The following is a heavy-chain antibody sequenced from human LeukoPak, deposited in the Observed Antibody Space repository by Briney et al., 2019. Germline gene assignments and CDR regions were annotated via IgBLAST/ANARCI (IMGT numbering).Heavy chain of an antibody. Sequence: GGSLGLSCAASGFTFSSYSMNWVRQAPGKGLEWVSSISSSSSYIYYADSVKGRFTISRDNAKNSLYLQMNSLRAEDTAVYYSAREYCSSTSCYEGRWFDPWGQGTLVTVSS. CDR2: ISSSSSYI. D-gene: IGHD2-2*01. CDR1: GFTFSSYS. J-gene: IGHJ5*02. CDR3: AREYCSSTSCYEGRWFDP. V-gene: IGHV3-21*01.